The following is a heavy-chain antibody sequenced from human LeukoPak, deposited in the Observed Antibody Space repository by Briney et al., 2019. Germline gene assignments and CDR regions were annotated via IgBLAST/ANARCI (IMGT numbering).Heavy chain of an antibody. Sequence: SETLSLTCTVSGGSISSYYWSWIRQPPGKGLEWIGYIYYSGSTNYNPSLKNRVTISVDTSKNQFSLKLSSVTAADTAVYYCARADYYDSSGYLSPFDYWGQGTLVTVSS. J-gene: IGHJ4*02. CDR3: ARADYYDSSGYLSPFDY. CDR1: GGSISSYY. CDR2: IYYSGST. D-gene: IGHD3-22*01. V-gene: IGHV4-59*01.